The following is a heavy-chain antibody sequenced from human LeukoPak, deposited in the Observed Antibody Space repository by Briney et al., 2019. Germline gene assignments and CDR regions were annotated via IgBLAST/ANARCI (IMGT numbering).Heavy chain of an antibody. V-gene: IGHV1-69*05. CDR3: ASEESGELPTL. D-gene: IGHD1-26*01. Sequence: SVKVSCKASGGTFSSYAISWVRQAPGRGLEWMGGIIPIFGTANYAQKFQGRVTITTDESTSTAYMELSCLRSEDTAVYYCASEESGELPTLWGQGTLVTVSS. CDR1: GGTFSSYA. CDR2: IIPIFGTA. J-gene: IGHJ4*02.